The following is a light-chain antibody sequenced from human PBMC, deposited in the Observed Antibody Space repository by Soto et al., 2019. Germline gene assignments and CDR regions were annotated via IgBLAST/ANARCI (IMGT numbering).Light chain of an antibody. J-gene: IGKJ5*01. Sequence: DIQLTHSPSFLSASVGDSVTITCRASQDIGTSLAWYQQKPGQAPKVLIHAASTLQSGVPLRFSGSGSGTDFTLTIYSLQPKDFATFSCHQLRSYPIPFGKGTRREI. CDR1: QDIGTS. V-gene: IGKV1-9*01. CDR3: HQLRSYPIP. CDR2: AAS.